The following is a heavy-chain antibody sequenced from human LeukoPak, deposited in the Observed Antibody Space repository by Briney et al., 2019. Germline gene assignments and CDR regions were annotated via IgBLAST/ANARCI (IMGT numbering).Heavy chain of an antibody. V-gene: IGHV4-4*07. CDR2: IYSSGST. CDR3: ARLNGDGFDI. D-gene: IGHD2-8*01. CDR1: GVSLDEYY. Sequence: SETLSLTCSVSGVSLDEYYWYWIRQSAGKRLEWIGRIYSSGSTNYAPSLKSRVTMSIDTSKRHLSLKLSSVTAADTGFYYCARLNGDGFDIWGQGAKVTVSS. J-gene: IGHJ3*02.